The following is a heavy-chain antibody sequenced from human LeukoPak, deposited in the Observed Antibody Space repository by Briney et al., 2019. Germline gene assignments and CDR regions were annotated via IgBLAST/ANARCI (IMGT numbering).Heavy chain of an antibody. V-gene: IGHV4-31*03. CDR1: GGSISSGGYY. CDR2: IYYIGTT. Sequence: SQTLSLTCSVSGGSISSGGYYWSWIRHHPGKGLEWIGYIYYIGTTYYNPSLKSRVTISVDTSNNRFSPNLSSVTAADTAVYYCARCYYDPSGYFDYWGPGALVTVSS. D-gene: IGHD3-22*01. J-gene: IGHJ4*02. CDR3: ARCYYDPSGYFDY.